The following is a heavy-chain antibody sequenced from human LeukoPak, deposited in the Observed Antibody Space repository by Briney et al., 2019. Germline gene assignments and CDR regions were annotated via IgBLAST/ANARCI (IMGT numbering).Heavy chain of an antibody. CDR1: GFTVSSNY. CDR2: IYSGGSK. CDR3: AREKRITIFGVVKNAFDI. V-gene: IGHV3-53*01. Sequence: GGSLRLSCAASGFTVSSNYMSWVRQAPGKGLEWVSVIYSGGSKYYADSVKGRFTISRDNSKNTLYLQMNSLRAEDTAVYYCAREKRITIFGVVKNAFDIWGQGTMVTVSS. D-gene: IGHD3-3*01. J-gene: IGHJ3*02.